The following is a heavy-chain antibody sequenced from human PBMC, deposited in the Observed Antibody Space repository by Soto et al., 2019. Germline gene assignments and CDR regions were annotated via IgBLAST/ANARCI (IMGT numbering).Heavy chain of an antibody. CDR3: ARALGYCSGGSCPRGWFDP. Sequence: QVQLQQWGAGLLKPSETLSLTCAVYGGSFSGYYWSWIRQPPGKGLEWIGEINHSGSTNYNPSLKSRVTISVDTSKNQFSLTLSSVTAADTAVYYCARALGYCSGGSCPRGWFDPWGQGTLVTVSS. CDR2: INHSGST. D-gene: IGHD2-15*01. CDR1: GGSFSGYY. V-gene: IGHV4-34*01. J-gene: IGHJ5*02.